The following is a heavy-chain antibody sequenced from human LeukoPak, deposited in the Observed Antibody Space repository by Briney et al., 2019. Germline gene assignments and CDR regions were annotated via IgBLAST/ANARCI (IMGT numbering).Heavy chain of an antibody. V-gene: IGHV1-3*01. Sequence: ASLKDSSKASGYTFTTYAMHSVRQAPGQRLEWMGWINAGNGNTKYSQKFQGRVTITRDTSASTDYMELSSLRSEDTAVYYCARVVVPAAMDYYYGMDVWGKGTTVTVSS. CDR2: INAGNGNT. J-gene: IGHJ6*04. CDR3: ARVVVPAAMDYYYGMDV. D-gene: IGHD2-2*01. CDR1: GYTFTTYA.